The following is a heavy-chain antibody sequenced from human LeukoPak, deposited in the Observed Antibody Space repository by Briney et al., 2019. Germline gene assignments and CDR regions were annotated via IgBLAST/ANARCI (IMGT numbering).Heavy chain of an antibody. CDR3: AREGAYIDWPQASDI. J-gene: IGHJ3*02. CDR1: GFTLTELS. V-gene: IGHV1-24*01. CDR2: FDPENGKT. D-gene: IGHD3-9*01. Sequence: ASVNVSYKVSGFTLTELSMHWVRQAPGKGLEGMGGFDPENGKTFFAQNFQGRVSMTEDISTDTMYLELSSLRSEDTAVYYCAREGAYIDWPQASDIWGQGTMVTVS.